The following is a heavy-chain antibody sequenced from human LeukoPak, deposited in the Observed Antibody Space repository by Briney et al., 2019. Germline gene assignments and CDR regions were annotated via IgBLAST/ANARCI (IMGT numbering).Heavy chain of an antibody. Sequence: PGGSLRLSCAASGFTFSSYVMSWVRQAPGKGLEWVSYISTSGSTTYYADSVKGRFTISRDNVKNSLHLQMNSLRVEDTALYYCARVYRTSCDYWGQGTLVTVSS. CDR1: GFTFSSYV. D-gene: IGHD2-2*01. V-gene: IGHV3-48*03. CDR3: ARVYRTSCDY. J-gene: IGHJ4*02. CDR2: ISTSGSTT.